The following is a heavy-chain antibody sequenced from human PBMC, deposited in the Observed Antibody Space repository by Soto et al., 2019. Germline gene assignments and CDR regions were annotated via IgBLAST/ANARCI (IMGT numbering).Heavy chain of an antibody. J-gene: IGHJ4*02. CDR2: IWHDGNNK. V-gene: IGHV3-33*01. CDR1: GFSFRSYG. D-gene: IGHD7-27*01. Sequence: GGSLRLSCAASGFSFRSYGMTWVRQAPGKGLEWVAVIWHDGNNKYHADSVQGRFTVSRDNSKNTLYLQMNNLRPEDTAVYYCARDRLTGTAEWHSLDSWGQGTQVTVS. CDR3: ARDRLTGTAEWHSLDS.